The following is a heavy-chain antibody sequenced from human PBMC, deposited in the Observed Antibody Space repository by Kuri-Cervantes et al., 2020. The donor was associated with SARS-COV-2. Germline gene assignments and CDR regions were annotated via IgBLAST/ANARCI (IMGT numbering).Heavy chain of an antibody. V-gene: IGHV3-7*01. CDR3: AKDRNPSWIQAWFDY. Sequence: GESLKISCAASGFTFSSYWMSWVRQAPGKGLEWVANIKQDGSEKYYVDSVKGRFTISRDNSKNTLYLQMNGLRAEDTAVYYCAKDRNPSWIQAWFDYWGQGTLVTVSS. CDR2: IKQDGSEK. CDR1: GFTFSSYW. D-gene: IGHD5-18*01. J-gene: IGHJ4*02.